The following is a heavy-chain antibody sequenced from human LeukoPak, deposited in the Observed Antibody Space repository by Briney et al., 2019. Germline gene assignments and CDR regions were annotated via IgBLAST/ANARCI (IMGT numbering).Heavy chain of an antibody. V-gene: IGHV3-48*01. CDR2: ISSSSSTI. D-gene: IGHD2-15*01. J-gene: IGHJ4*02. CDR3: ARGVRYCSGGSCYG. CDR1: GFTFSSYS. Sequence: GGSLRLSCAASGFTFSSYSMNWVRQAPGKGLEWVSYISSSSSTIYYADSVKGRFTISRDNAKNSLYLKKNSLRAEDRAVYYCARGVRYCSGGSCYGGGQGTLVTVSS.